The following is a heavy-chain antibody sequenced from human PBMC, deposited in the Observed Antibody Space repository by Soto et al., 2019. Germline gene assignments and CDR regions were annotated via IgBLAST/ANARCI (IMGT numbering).Heavy chain of an antibody. V-gene: IGHV1-8*01. D-gene: IGHD6-25*01. J-gene: IGHJ6*03. CDR1: GYTYTNYN. CDR2: MNPKTGNT. CDR3: AREAASDPSFYYHYMDV. Sequence: GASVKLSCTASGYTYTNYNINWVRQATGQGLEWMGWMNPKTGNTGYAEKFQGRVTMTRNSSINTAFMELSGLRSEDTAVYYCAREAASDPSFYYHYMDVWGKGTTVTVSS.